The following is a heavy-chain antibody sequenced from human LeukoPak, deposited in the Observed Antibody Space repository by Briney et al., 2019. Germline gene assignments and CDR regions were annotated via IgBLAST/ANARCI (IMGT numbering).Heavy chain of an antibody. Sequence: GGSLRLSCAASGFTFSDYYMSWIRQAPGKGLEWVSYISSGSTIYYADSVKGRFTISRDNAKNSLYLQMNSLRAEDTAVYYCARDYTALDYWGQGTLVTVSS. CDR1: GFTFSDYY. D-gene: IGHD5-18*01. V-gene: IGHV3-11*01. J-gene: IGHJ4*02. CDR2: ISSGSTI. CDR3: ARDYTALDY.